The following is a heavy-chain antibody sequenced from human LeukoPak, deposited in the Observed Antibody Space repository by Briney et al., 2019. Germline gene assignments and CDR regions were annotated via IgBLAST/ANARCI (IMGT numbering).Heavy chain of an antibody. J-gene: IGHJ4*02. CDR3: ARETVRDGYLDY. D-gene: IGHD5-24*01. Sequence: PGGSLRLSCAASGFTFSSYSMNWVRQAPGKGLEWVSSISSSSYIYYADSVKGRFTISRDNAKNSLYMQKNRPRAADTAVYYSARETVRDGYLDYWGQGTLVTVSS. CDR1: GFTFSSYS. CDR2: ISSSSYI. V-gene: IGHV3-21*01.